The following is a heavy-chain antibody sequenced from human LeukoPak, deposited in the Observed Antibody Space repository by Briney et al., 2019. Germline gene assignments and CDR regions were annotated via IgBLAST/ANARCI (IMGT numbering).Heavy chain of an antibody. D-gene: IGHD3-16*01. J-gene: IGHJ4*02. CDR1: GYTFTDSS. CDR2: IIPNSGGT. CDR3: ARGPYSAYDY. Sequence: ASVKVSCKASGYTFTDSSVHWVRQAPGQGLEWMGWIIPNSGGTNFAQKFQGRVTMTMDTSISTAYMELSRLRSDDTAVYYCARGPYSAYDYWGQGTLVTVSS. V-gene: IGHV1-2*02.